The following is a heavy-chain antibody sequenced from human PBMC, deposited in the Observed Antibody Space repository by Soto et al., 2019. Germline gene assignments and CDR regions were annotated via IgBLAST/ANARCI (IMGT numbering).Heavy chain of an antibody. CDR1: GGTFSSYA. CDR3: ARDRAYCGGDCYSPPDY. CDR2: IIPIFGTA. V-gene: IGHV1-69*13. J-gene: IGHJ4*02. D-gene: IGHD2-21*02. Sequence: SVKVSCKASGGTFSSYAISWVRQAPGQGLEWMGGIIPIFGTANYAQKFQGRVTITADESTSTAYMELSSLRSEDTAVYYCARDRAYCGGDCYSPPDYWGQGTLVTVSS.